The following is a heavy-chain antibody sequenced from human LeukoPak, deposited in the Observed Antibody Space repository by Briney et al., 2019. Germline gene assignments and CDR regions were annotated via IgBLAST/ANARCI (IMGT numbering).Heavy chain of an antibody. D-gene: IGHD1-26*01. CDR3: ARDGLWDLELYYFDY. CDR2: ISAYNGNT. CDR1: GYTFTSYG. J-gene: IGHJ4*02. V-gene: IGHV1-18*01. Sequence: ASVKVSCKASGYTFTSYGISWVRQAPGQGLEWMGWISAYNGNTNYAQKLQGRVTMTTDTSTSTAYMELRSLRSDDTAVYYCARDGLWDLELYYFDYWGQGTLVTVSS.